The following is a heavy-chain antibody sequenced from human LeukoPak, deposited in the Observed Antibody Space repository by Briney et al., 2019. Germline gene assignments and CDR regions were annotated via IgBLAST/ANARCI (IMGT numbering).Heavy chain of an antibody. CDR2: INSGGNFK. D-gene: IGHD6-25*01. Sequence: KPGGSLRLSCVASGFSFSYSSMNWVRQAPGKGLEWVSSINSGGNFKVYADSVKGRFTISRDNAKRSLYLQMDSLRGEDTAVYYCSGEGSGWNNRFVPWGQGTQVTVSS. CDR3: SGEGSGWNNRFVP. J-gene: IGHJ5*02. V-gene: IGHV3-21*01. CDR1: GFSFSYSS.